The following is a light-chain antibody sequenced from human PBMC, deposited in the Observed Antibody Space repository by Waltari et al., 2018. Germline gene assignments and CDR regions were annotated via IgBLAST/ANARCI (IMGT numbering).Light chain of an antibody. CDR1: QSVSTF. J-gene: IGKJ4*01. V-gene: IGKV3-11*01. CDR2: HAS. Sequence: EIVLTQSPPTLSLAPGERATLSCRASQSVSTFLAWYQQKPGQAPRLLIYHASTRATGIPARFSGSGSGSDFTLTISSLEPGDFAVYYCQQRANWPPLTFGGGTKVEI. CDR3: QQRANWPPLT.